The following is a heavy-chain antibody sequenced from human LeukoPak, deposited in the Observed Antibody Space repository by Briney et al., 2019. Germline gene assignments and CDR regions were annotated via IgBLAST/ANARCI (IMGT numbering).Heavy chain of an antibody. J-gene: IGHJ5*02. Sequence: ASVKVSFKASGYTFTSYAMNWVRQAPGQGLEWMGWINTNTGNPTYAQGFTGRFVFSLDTSVSTAYLQISSLKAEDTAVYYCARLGVKIVAGVSLKRSGGHWFDPWGQGTLSPSPQ. V-gene: IGHV7-4-1*02. D-gene: IGHD3-16*01. CDR3: ARLGVKIVAGVSLKRSGGHWFDP. CDR2: INTNTGNP. CDR1: GYTFTSYA.